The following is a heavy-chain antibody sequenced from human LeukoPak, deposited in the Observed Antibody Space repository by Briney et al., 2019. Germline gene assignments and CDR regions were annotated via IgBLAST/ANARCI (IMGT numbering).Heavy chain of an antibody. CDR2: INSDGSDT. Sequence: GGSLRLSCSASGFTFSNYWMHWVRQAPGKGLVWVSRINSDGSDTSYADSVKGRFTISRDNAKNTLYLEMNSLTVEDTAVYYCARGARNDFDYWGQGTLVTVSS. CDR1: GFTFSNYW. V-gene: IGHV3-74*01. J-gene: IGHJ4*02. D-gene: IGHD3-16*01. CDR3: ARGARNDFDY.